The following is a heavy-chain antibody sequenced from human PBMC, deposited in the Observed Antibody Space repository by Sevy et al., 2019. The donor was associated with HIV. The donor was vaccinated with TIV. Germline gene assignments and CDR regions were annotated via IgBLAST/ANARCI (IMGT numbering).Heavy chain of an antibody. V-gene: IGHV1-18*04. J-gene: IGHJ4*02. CDR2: ISAYNGNT. Sequence: ASVKVSCKASGYTFTSYGISWVRQAPGQGLEWMGWISAYNGNTNYAQKLQGRVTMTTDTSTSTAYMELRSLRSDDTAVYYCARDEITMVRGVLTLKRLDYWGQGTLVTVSS. CDR3: ARDEITMVRGVLTLKRLDY. D-gene: IGHD3-10*01. CDR1: GYTFTSYG.